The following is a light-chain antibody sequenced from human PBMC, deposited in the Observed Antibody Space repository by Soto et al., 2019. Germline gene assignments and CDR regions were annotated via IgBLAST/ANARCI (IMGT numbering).Light chain of an antibody. V-gene: IGKV1-27*01. CDR2: AAS. Sequence: DIQMTQSPASLSASVGDRVTITCRASQGSSNYLAWYQQRPGKVPKLLIYAASTLKSGVPSRFSGSGSGTDFALTISSLQPEDVATCYCQKYHPAPFTFGPGTKVDIK. CDR1: QGSSNY. CDR3: QKYHPAPFT. J-gene: IGKJ3*01.